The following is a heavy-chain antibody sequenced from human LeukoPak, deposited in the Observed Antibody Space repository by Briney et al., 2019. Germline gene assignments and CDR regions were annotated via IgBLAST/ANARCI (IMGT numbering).Heavy chain of an antibody. J-gene: IGHJ4*02. D-gene: IGHD4-17*01. V-gene: IGHV3-33*01. CDR3: ARGYDYGDYYFDY. Sequence: PGGSLRLSCAASGFTFSSYGMHWVRQAPGKGLEWVAVIWYDGSNKYYADSVKGRFTISRDNSKNTLYLQMNSLRAEDTAVYYCARGYDYGDYYFDYWGQGTLVTVSS. CDR1: GFTFSSYG. CDR2: IWYDGSNK.